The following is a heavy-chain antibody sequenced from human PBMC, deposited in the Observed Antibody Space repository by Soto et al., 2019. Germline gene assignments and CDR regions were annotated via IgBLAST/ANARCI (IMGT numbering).Heavy chain of an antibody. D-gene: IGHD6-6*01. CDR2: IWFDGSSK. V-gene: IGHV3-33*01. J-gene: IGHJ4*02. CDR3: ARGVGSSCGVFDF. CDR1: GFTFSNYG. Sequence: GGSLRLSCAASGFTFSNYGMHWVRQAPGKGLEWVAVIWFDGSSKYYADSVKGRFTISRDNFKNTLYLQMNSLGAGDTAVYYCARGVGSSCGVFDFCGQGSQVTGSA.